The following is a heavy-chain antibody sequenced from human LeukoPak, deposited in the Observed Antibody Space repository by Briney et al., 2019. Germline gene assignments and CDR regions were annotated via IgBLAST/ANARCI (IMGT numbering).Heavy chain of an antibody. CDR2: INPNSGGT. J-gene: IGHJ3*02. CDR3: VKNCGGDCPVPDAFDI. CDR1: GYILTGDY. V-gene: IGHV1-2*02. Sequence: ASVKVSCKASGYILTGDYMHWVRQAPGQGLEWMGWINPNSGGTKYAQKFKGGVTMTRDTSINTAYMELSRLRSDDTAVYYCVKNCGGDCPVPDAFDIWGQGTMVTVSS. D-gene: IGHD2-21*01.